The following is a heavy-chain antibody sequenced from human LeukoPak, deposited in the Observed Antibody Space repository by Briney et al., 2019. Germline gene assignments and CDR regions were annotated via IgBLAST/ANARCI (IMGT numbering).Heavy chain of an antibody. CDR2: IFYSGST. CDR1: GGSISSYY. Sequence: SETLSLTCTVSGGSISSYYWSWIRQPPGKGLEWIGYIFYSGSTNYNPSLKSRVTISVDTSKNQFSLRLSSVTAADTAVYYSARLASGSYGPLTPFDYWGQGTLVTVSS. D-gene: IGHD1-26*01. J-gene: IGHJ4*02. V-gene: IGHV4-59*08. CDR3: ARLASGSYGPLTPFDY.